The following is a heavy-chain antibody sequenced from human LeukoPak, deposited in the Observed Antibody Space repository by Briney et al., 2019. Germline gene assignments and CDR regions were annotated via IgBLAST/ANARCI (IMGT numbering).Heavy chain of an antibody. Sequence: GGSLRLSCSASGFTFSSYSMTWVRQAPGKGLEWVSGISYGGDFKYYADSVKGRFTISRDDSKNTLYLQMNSLRAEDTAVYYCAKDSSTWYCMDVWGKGTTVTVSP. J-gene: IGHJ6*04. D-gene: IGHD6-13*01. CDR3: AKDSSTWYCMDV. V-gene: IGHV3-23*01. CDR1: GFTFSSYS. CDR2: ISYGGDFK.